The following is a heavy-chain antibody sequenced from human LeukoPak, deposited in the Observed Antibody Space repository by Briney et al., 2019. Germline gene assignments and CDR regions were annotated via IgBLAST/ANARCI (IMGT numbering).Heavy chain of an antibody. J-gene: IGHJ4*02. CDR2: ISSSSSYI. CDR3: ARARDYYGSGSYYNIDY. CDR1: GFTFNTYA. Sequence: GGSLRLSCAASGFTFNTYAMTWVRQAPGKGLEWVSSISSSSSYIYYADSVKGRFTISRDNAKNSLYLQMNGLRAEDTAVYYCARARDYYGSGSYYNIDYWGQGTLVTVSS. D-gene: IGHD3-10*01. V-gene: IGHV3-21*01.